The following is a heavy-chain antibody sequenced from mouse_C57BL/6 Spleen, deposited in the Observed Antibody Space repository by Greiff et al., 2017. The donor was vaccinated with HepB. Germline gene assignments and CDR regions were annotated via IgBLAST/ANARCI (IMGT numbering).Heavy chain of an antibody. CDR2: IYPSDSET. Sequence: QVQLQQPGAELVRPGSSVKLSCKASGYTFTSYWMDWVKQRPGQGLEWIGNIYPSDSETHYNQKFKDKATLTVDKSSSTAYMQLSSLTSEDSAVYYCARPSWDYYGSSFAMDYWGQGTSVTVSS. J-gene: IGHJ4*01. D-gene: IGHD1-1*01. V-gene: IGHV1-61*01. CDR1: GYTFTSYW. CDR3: ARPSWDYYGSSFAMDY.